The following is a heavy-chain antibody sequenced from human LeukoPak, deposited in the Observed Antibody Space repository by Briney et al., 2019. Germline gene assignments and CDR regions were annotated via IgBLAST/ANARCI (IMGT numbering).Heavy chain of an antibody. Sequence: GGSLRLSCAPSGFTLSSYWMHWVRQAPGKGLVWVSRINSDGSSTSYADSVKGRFTISRDNAKNTLYLQMNSLRAEDTAVYYCARVGVRGYYYGMDVWGQGTTVTVSS. V-gene: IGHV3-74*01. CDR3: ARVGVRGYYYGMDV. D-gene: IGHD3-10*01. CDR2: INSDGSST. CDR1: GFTLSSYW. J-gene: IGHJ6*02.